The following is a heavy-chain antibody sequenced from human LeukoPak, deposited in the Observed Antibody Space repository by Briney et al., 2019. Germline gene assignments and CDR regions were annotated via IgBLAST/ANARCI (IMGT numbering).Heavy chain of an antibody. D-gene: IGHD3-10*01. CDR1: GASINSGSNY. CDR2: IYSSGST. CDR3: ARSDGYGLVGI. Sequence: SETLSLTCRVSGASINSGSNYWGWIRQPPGTTLEWIGSIYSSGSTYYNPSLKSRVIIMIDTPKNHFSLTLSSATAADTAVYYCARSDGYGLVGIWGQGTMVTVSS. V-gene: IGHV4-39*07. J-gene: IGHJ3*02.